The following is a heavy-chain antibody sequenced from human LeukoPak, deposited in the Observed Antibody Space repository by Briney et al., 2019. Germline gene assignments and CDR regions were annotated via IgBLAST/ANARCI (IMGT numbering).Heavy chain of an antibody. J-gene: IGHJ3*02. D-gene: IGHD1-14*01. CDR2: IYYSGST. V-gene: IGHV4-59*01. CDR3: ARKGPPTSGAFDI. CDR1: GGSISSYY. Sequence: SETLSLTCTVSGGSISSYYWSWIRQPPGKGLEWIGYIYYSGSTNYNPSLKSRVTISVDTSKNQFSLKLSSVTAADTAVYYCARKGPPTSGAFDIWGQGTMVTVSP.